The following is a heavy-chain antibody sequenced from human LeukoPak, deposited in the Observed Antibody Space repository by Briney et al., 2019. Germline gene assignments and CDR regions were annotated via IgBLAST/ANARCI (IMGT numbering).Heavy chain of an antibody. CDR3: VRRGYNWNDIYYYYGMDV. D-gene: IGHD1-1*01. CDR2: VNPNSGNT. J-gene: IGHJ6*02. Sequence: GASVKVSCKASGYTFTSYDINWVRQATGQGLEWMGWVNPNSGNTGYAQKFQGRVTMTRNTSISTAYMELSSLRSEDTAVYYCVRRGYNWNDIYYYYGMDVWGQGTTVTVSS. CDR1: GYTFTSYD. V-gene: IGHV1-8*01.